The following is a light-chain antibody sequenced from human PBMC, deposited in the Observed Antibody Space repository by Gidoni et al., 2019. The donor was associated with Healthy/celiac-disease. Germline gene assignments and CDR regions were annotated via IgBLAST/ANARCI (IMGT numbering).Light chain of an antibody. J-gene: IGKJ4*01. CDR3: QQYNNWPLT. V-gene: IGKV3-15*01. Sequence: DIVLTQYPATLYVSPGERATLSCRASQSVSSNLAWYQQKPGQALRLLISGASTRATGIPARFSGIGSGTDFTFTISSRQSEDFAVYYCQQYNNWPLTFGGGTKVEIK. CDR1: QSVSSN. CDR2: GAS.